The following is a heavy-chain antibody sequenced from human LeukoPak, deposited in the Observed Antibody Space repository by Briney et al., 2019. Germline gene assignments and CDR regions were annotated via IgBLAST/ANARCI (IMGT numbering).Heavy chain of an antibody. CDR3: AREVRYCSSTSCSRTAYYYYMDV. V-gene: IGHV4-34*01. CDR1: GGSFSGSY. D-gene: IGHD2-2*01. Sequence: SETLSLTCAVYGGSFSGSYWRWIRQPPGKGLEWIGEINHSGSTNYNPSLKSRVTISVDTSKNQFSLKLSSVTAADTAVYYCAREVRYCSSTSCSRTAYYYYMDVWGKGTTVTVSS. CDR2: INHSGST. J-gene: IGHJ6*03.